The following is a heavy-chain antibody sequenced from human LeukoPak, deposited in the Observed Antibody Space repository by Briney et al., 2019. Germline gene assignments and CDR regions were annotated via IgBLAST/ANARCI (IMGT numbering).Heavy chain of an antibody. CDR3: AKSIIAGTGIFDY. V-gene: IGHV3-30*02. CDR1: GFSFSDYG. CDR2: IRYDGSNE. J-gene: IGHJ4*02. D-gene: IGHD3/OR15-3a*01. Sequence: GGSLRLSCAASGFSFSDYGMHWVRQAPGKGLEWVAFIRYDGSNEYYADSVKGRFTISRDNSMKRLYLQMNSLRIEDTAVYFCAKSIIAGTGIFDYWGQGTLVTVSS.